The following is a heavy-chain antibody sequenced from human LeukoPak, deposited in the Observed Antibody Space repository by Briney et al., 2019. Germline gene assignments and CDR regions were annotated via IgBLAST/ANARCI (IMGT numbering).Heavy chain of an antibody. V-gene: IGHV4-59*01. CDR3: ARDLEAPCYDFWSGYYPGGFDP. Sequence: SETLSLTCTVSGGSTSSYYWSWIRQPPGKGLEWIGYIYYSGSTNYNPSLKSRVTISVDTSKNQFSLKLSSVTAADTAVYYCARDLEAPCYDFWSGYYPGGFDPWGQGTLVTVSS. CDR1: GGSTSSYY. J-gene: IGHJ5*02. D-gene: IGHD3-3*01. CDR2: IYYSGST.